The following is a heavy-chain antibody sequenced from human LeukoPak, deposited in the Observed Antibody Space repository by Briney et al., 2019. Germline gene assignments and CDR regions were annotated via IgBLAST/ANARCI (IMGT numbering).Heavy chain of an antibody. CDR3: GRGIPGDYGGYVVRRGYLDY. V-gene: IGHV1-69*10. D-gene: IGHD4-17*01. CDR2: IITVLGIA. Sequence: GASLKLSCEASGGTFSSYDMSWVRQAPGQGLEWMSGIITVLGIAYYAQELEGRVTITADKWTITAYMELSSGISEDADVYYCGRGIPGDYGGYVVRRGYLDYWVQGSLVSVCS. CDR1: GGTFSSYD. J-gene: IGHJ4*02.